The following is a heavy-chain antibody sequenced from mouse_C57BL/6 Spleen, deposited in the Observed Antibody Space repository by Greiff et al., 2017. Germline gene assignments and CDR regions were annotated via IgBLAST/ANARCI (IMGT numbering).Heavy chain of an antibody. CDR2: INPSTGGT. V-gene: IGHV1-42*01. Sequence: EVMLVESGPELVKPGASVKISCKASGYSFTGYYMNWVKQSPEKSLEWIGEINPSTGGTTYNQKFKAKATLTVDKSSSTAYMQLKSLTSEDSAVYYCARRAYGSSYWYFDVWGTGTTVTVSS. D-gene: IGHD1-1*01. CDR1: GYSFTGYY. CDR3: ARRAYGSSYWYFDV. J-gene: IGHJ1*03.